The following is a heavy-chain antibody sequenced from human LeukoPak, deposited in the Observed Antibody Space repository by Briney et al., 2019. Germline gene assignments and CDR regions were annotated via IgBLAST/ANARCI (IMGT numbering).Heavy chain of an antibody. V-gene: IGHV1-18*04. CDR1: GYTFTSYG. CDR2: ISAYNGNT. Sequence: ASVKVSCKASGYTFTSYGICWVRQAPGQGLEWMGWISAYNGNTNYAQKLQGRVTMTTDTSTSTAYMELRSLRSDDTAVYYCARDQDIVVVPAAMRGNPNWFDPWGQGTLVTVSS. CDR3: ARDQDIVVVPAAMRGNPNWFDP. J-gene: IGHJ5*02. D-gene: IGHD2-2*01.